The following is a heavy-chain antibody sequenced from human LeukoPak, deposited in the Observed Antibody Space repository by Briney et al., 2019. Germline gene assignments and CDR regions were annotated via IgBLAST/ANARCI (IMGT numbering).Heavy chain of an antibody. J-gene: IGHJ4*02. D-gene: IGHD3-10*01. CDR3: ARDIITMVRGVIDY. Sequence: ASVKVSCKASGYTFTSYGISWVRQAPGQGLEWMGWISAYNGNTNYAQKLQGRVTMTTDTSTSTAYMELRSLRSDDTAVYYCARDIITMVRGVIDYWGQGTLVTVSS. V-gene: IGHV1-18*01. CDR2: ISAYNGNT. CDR1: GYTFTSYG.